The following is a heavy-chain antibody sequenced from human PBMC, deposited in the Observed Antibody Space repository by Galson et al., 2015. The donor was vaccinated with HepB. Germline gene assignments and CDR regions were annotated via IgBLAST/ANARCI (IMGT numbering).Heavy chain of an antibody. D-gene: IGHD4-23*01. V-gene: IGHV3-64D*06. CDR1: GFTFSSYA. CDR2: ISSNGGST. Sequence: SLRLSCAASGFTFSSYAMHWVRQAPGKGLEYVSAISSNGGSTYYADSVKGRFTISRDNSKNTLYLQMSSLRAEDTAVYYCVKDQHHDYGGGWFDPWGQGTLVTVSS. CDR3: VKDQHHDYGGGWFDP. J-gene: IGHJ5*02.